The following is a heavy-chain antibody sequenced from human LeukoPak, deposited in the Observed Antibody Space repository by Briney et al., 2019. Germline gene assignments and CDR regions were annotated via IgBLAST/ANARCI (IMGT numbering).Heavy chain of an antibody. CDR3: ARVAYDFWSGYYPYYCYGMDV. V-gene: IGHV1-69*13. CDR2: IIPIFGTA. J-gene: IGHJ6*02. D-gene: IGHD3-3*01. Sequence: SVKVSCKASGGTFSSYAISWVRQAPGQGLEWMGGIIPIFGTANYAQKFQGRVTITADESTSTAYMELSSLRSEDTAVYYCARVAYDFWSGYYPYYCYGMDVWGQGTTVTVSS. CDR1: GGTFSSYA.